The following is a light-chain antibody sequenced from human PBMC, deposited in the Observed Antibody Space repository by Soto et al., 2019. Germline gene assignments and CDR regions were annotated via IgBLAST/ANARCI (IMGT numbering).Light chain of an antibody. J-gene: IGLJ1*01. CDR3: SSFTSSTTHV. Sequence: QSVLTQSASVSGSPGQSITISCTGTSSDVGSYNHVSWYQQHPVEVPKLIIFNVNDRPSGVSNRFSGSKSGNTASLTISRLQAEDEADYYCSSFTSSTTHVFRTGTKVTVL. V-gene: IGLV2-14*01. CDR1: SSDVGSYNH. CDR2: NVN.